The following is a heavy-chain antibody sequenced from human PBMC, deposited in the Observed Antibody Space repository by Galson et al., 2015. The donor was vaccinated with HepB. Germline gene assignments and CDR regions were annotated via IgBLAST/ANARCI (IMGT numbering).Heavy chain of an antibody. Sequence: SLRLSCAASGFTFSNYDMFWVRQAPGKGLDWVAVMSYDGSNKYSADSVKGRFTISRDNSKNTLYLQMNSLRPEDTAEYYCARVYYDSSGYCCGYFDYWGQGTQVTVSS. J-gene: IGHJ4*02. CDR3: ARVYYDSSGYCCGYFDY. CDR1: GFTFSNYD. D-gene: IGHD3-22*01. V-gene: IGHV3-30*03. CDR2: MSYDGSNK.